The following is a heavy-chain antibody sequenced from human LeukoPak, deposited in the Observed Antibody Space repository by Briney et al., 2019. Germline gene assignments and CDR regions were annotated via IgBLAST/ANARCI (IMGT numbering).Heavy chain of an antibody. Sequence: SETLSLTCTVSGYSISSGYYWGWIRQPPGKGLEWIGSIYHSGSTYYNPSLKSRVTISVDTSKNQFSLKLSSVTAADTAVYYCARQRSYGSGSRNYYYYYMDVWGKGTTVTISS. V-gene: IGHV4-38-2*02. CDR1: GYSISSGYY. J-gene: IGHJ6*03. CDR2: IYHSGST. D-gene: IGHD3-10*01. CDR3: ARQRSYGSGSRNYYYYYMDV.